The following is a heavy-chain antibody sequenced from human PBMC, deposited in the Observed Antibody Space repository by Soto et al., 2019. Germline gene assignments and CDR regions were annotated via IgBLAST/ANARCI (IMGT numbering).Heavy chain of an antibody. V-gene: IGHV4-59*01. J-gene: IGHJ4*02. CDR3: AAELERRYDY. Sequence: QVQLQESGPGLVKPSETLSLTSTVSGGSISSYYWGWIRQPPGKGLEWIGYMYYSGSTNYNPSLKTRVTISVDTSKNQFPLKLSPVTAADTAVYYCAAELERRYDYWGQGTLVTVSS. CDR1: GGSISSYY. CDR2: MYYSGST. D-gene: IGHD1-1*01.